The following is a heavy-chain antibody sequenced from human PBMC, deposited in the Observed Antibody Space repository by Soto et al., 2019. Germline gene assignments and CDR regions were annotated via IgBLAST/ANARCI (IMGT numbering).Heavy chain of an antibody. CDR1: GYTFTGYY. Sequence: ASVKVSCKASGYTFTGYYMHWVRQAPGQGLEWMGWINPNSGGTNYAQKFQGWVTMTRDTSISTAYMELSRLRSDDTAVYYCARGLHYYGSGSYKALRNYYYYGMDVWGQGTTVTVSS. CDR2: INPNSGGT. V-gene: IGHV1-2*04. CDR3: ARGLHYYGSGSYKALRNYYYYGMDV. D-gene: IGHD3-10*01. J-gene: IGHJ6*02.